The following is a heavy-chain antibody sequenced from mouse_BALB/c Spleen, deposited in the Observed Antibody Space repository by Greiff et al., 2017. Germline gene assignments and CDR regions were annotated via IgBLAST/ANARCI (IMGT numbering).Heavy chain of an antibody. J-gene: IGHJ2*01. Sequence: VQLQQSGAELVRPGVSVKISCKGSGYTFTDYAMHWVKQSHAKSLEWIGVISTYYGDASYNQKFKGKATMTVDKSSSTAYMELARLTSEDSAIYYCAREDDYYYFDYWGQGTTLTVSS. CDR1: GYTFTDYA. V-gene: IGHV1S137*01. D-gene: IGHD2-4*01. CDR2: ISTYYGDA. CDR3: AREDDYYYFDY.